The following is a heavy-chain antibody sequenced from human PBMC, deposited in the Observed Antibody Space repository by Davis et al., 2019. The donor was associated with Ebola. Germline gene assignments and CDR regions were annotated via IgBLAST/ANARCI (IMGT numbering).Heavy chain of an antibody. CDR2: IKQDGSEK. CDR3: ARASPRPRLNYNYGMDV. CDR1: GFTFSIYW. D-gene: IGHD6-19*01. Sequence: GESLKISCAASGFTFSIYWMSWVRQAPGKGLEWVANIKQDGSEKYYVDSVKGRFTISRDNAKNSLYLQMNSLRAEDTAVYYCARASPRPRLNYNYGMDVWGQGTTVTVSS. V-gene: IGHV3-7*01. J-gene: IGHJ6*02.